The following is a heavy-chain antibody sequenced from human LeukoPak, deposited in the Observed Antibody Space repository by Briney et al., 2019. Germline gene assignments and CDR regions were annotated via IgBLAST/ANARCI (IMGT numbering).Heavy chain of an antibody. D-gene: IGHD3-16*02. Sequence: PSEILSLTCAAYGGSFSGYYWSWIRQPPGKGLEWIGEINHSGSTNYNPSLKSRVTISVDTSKNQFSLKLSSVTAADTAVYYCARGSDYVWGSYRYLLYWGQGTLVTVSS. V-gene: IGHV4-34*01. CDR2: INHSGST. CDR1: GGSFSGYY. J-gene: IGHJ4*02. CDR3: ARGSDYVWGSYRYLLY.